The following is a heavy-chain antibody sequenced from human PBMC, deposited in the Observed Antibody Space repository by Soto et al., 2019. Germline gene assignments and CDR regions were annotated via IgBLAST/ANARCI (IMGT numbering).Heavy chain of an antibody. J-gene: IGHJ4*02. Sequence: EVQLVESGGGLIQPGGSLRLSCAVSGFTVSNNYMSWVRQAPGKGLEGVSVIYSGGYTAYGDSVKGRFTISRDNSKKTINLKLTSRRAEDPGVYYWATQPGGGGYWGQGTLVTVSS. V-gene: IGHV3-53*01. CDR3: ATQPGGGGY. D-gene: IGHD3-10*01. CDR2: IYSGGYT. CDR1: GFTVSNNY.